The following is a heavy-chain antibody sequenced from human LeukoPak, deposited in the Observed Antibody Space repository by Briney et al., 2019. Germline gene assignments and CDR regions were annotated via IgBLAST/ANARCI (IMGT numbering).Heavy chain of an antibody. CDR3: VREHYAAFDY. V-gene: IGHV1-2*02. J-gene: IGHJ4*02. CDR1: GYTFIDYY. Sequence: ASVKVSCRASGYTFIDYYVHWVRQAPGQGLEWMGWINPTSGGTKYAQNFQGRVTMTRDTSISTAHMELSSLRSDDTAVYYCVREHYAAFDYWGQGALVTVSS. D-gene: IGHD4-17*01. CDR2: INPTSGGT.